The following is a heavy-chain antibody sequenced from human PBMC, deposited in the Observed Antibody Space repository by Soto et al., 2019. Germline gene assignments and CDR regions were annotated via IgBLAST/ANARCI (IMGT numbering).Heavy chain of an antibody. D-gene: IGHD3-16*01. J-gene: IGHJ4*02. Sequence: QITLKESGPTLVKPTQTLTLTCTFSGFSLSTTAVGVGWIRQPPGKALEWLALIYGDDDKRYSPSLKNRLSITKDTPKNQVVLTMTNMDPVDTATYYGAHRLRGGGYFDYWGQGTLVAVSS. V-gene: IGHV2-5*02. CDR2: IYGDDDK. CDR3: AHRLRGGGYFDY. CDR1: GFSLSTTAVG.